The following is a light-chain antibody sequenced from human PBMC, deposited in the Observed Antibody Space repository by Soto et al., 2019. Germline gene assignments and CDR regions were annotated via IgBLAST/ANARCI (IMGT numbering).Light chain of an antibody. J-gene: IGKJ5*01. CDR1: QSVSSN. V-gene: IGKV3-15*01. Sequence: EIVMTQSPATLSVSPGEGVTLSCRASQSVSSNLAWYQQRPGQAPRLLIYGASTRATGIPARFSGSGSGTEFTLTISSLQSEDFAVYYCQQRRSWPPTITFGQGTRLEIK. CDR3: QQRRSWPPTIT. CDR2: GAS.